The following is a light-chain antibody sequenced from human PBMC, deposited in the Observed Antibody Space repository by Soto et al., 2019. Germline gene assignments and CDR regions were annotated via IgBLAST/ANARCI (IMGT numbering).Light chain of an antibody. J-gene: IGKJ5*01. CDR2: KAS. CDR1: QTISSW. CDR3: QQRYSTSIT. Sequence: DIQMTQSPSTLSASVGDRVTITCLASQTISSWLAWYQKKPGKDPKILIYKASRLESGVPSRFSGSGSGTEFNLTISSLQTEDFATYECQQRYSTSITFGPGTRLEIK. V-gene: IGKV1-5*03.